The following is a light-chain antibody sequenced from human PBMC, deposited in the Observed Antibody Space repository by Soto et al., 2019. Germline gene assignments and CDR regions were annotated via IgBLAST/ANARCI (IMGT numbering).Light chain of an antibody. CDR3: CSYAGRSAYFD. CDR1: SSDVGTYNY. CDR2: DVS. Sequence: QSVLTQPRSVSGSPGQSVTISCTGTSSDVGTYNYVSWYQQHPGKAPKVVIYDVSQRPSGVPDRFSGSKSGNTASLSISGLQGEDEADYYCCSYAGRSAYFDFGTGTKVTVL. J-gene: IGLJ1*01. V-gene: IGLV2-11*01.